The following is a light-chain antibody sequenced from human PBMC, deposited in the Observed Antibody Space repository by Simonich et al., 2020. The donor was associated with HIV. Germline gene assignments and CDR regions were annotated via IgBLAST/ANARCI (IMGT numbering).Light chain of an antibody. CDR2: DVS. CDR1: SSDVGGFNY. J-gene: IGLJ3*02. CDR3: SSFTGTRTFGV. V-gene: IGLV2-14*03. Sequence: QSALTQPVSVSGSPGQSITISCTGTSSDVGGFNYVSWYQHHPGKAPKLMIYDVSKRPSGVSNRFSGSKSGNTASLTISGLQTEDEADYYCSSFTGTRTFGVFGGGTKLTVL.